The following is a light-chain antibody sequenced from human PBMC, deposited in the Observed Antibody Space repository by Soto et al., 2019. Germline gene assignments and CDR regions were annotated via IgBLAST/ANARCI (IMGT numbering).Light chain of an antibody. Sequence: DLQLTQSPSFLSASVGDRVTITCRASQGISSYLAWYQQKPGKAPKLLIYAASTLQSGVPSIFSGSGSGTEFTLTISSLQPEDFATYYCQHLDSYSTFGQGTRLEIK. CDR3: QHLDSYST. V-gene: IGKV1-9*01. CDR2: AAS. CDR1: QGISSY. J-gene: IGKJ5*01.